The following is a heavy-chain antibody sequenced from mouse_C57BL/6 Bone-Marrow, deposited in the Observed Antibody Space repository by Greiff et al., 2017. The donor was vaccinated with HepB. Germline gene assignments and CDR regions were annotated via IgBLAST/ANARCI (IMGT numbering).Heavy chain of an antibody. J-gene: IGHJ3*01. CDR1: GYSITSGYY. CDR2: IRYDGSN. V-gene: IGHV3-6*01. CDR3: ARGAWFAY. Sequence: EVQRVESGPGLVKPSPSLSLTCSVSGYSITSGYYWNWIRQFPGNKLEWMGYIRYDGSNNYNPSLKNRISITRDTSKNQFCLKLNSVTTEDTAACYCARGAWFAYWGQGTLVTVSA.